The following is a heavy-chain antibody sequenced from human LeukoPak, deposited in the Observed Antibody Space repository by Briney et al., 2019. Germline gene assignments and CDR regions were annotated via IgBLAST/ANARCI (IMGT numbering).Heavy chain of an antibody. CDR3: ARVRFIGPSAYGTFDY. Sequence: GASVKVSCKASGYTFTGYYMQWVRQAPGQGLEWIGWIYPNSGGPNYAQKSQGRVTMTSDTFISTAYMELSRLRSDDAAVYYCARVRFIGPSAYGTFDYWGQGPVVTVSS. CDR2: IYPNSGGP. V-gene: IGHV1-2*02. J-gene: IGHJ4*02. CDR1: GYTFTGYY. D-gene: IGHD5-12*01.